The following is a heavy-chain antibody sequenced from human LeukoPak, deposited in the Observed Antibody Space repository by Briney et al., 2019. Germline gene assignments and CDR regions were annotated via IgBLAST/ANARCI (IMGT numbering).Heavy chain of an antibody. D-gene: IGHD3-10*01. CDR3: ARVEVSGDYYYYYYMDV. CDR1: GGSISSGDYY. J-gene: IGHJ6*03. V-gene: IGHV4-30-4*08. CDR2: IYYSGST. Sequence: PSETLSLTCTVSGGSISSGDYYWSWIRQPPGKGLEWIGYIYYSGSTYYNPSLKSRVTISVDTSKNQFSLKLSSVTAADTAVNYCARVEVSGDYYYYYYMDVWGKGTTVTVSS.